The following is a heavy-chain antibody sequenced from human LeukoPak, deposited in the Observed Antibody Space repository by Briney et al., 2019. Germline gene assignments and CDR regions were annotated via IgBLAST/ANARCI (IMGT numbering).Heavy chain of an antibody. D-gene: IGHD5-12*01. Sequence: GGSLRLSCAASGFTFSIYAMSWVRQAPGKGLEWVSAISGSGGNTHYADSVKGRFTISRDNSKNTLYLQMNSLRAEDTAVYYCAKDRVVATIPYYFDCWGQGTLVTVSS. V-gene: IGHV3-23*01. CDR3: AKDRVVATIPYYFDC. CDR2: ISGSGGNT. CDR1: GFTFSIYA. J-gene: IGHJ4*02.